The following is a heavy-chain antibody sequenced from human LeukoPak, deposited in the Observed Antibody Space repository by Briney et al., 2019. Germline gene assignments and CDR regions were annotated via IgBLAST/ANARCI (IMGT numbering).Heavy chain of an antibody. CDR2: ISSTSTFI. CDR3: ARDYFDSSDYPQTYYYYYMDV. V-gene: IGHV3-21*01. Sequence: GGSLRLSCAASGFTFSRHSMNWVRQAPGKGLEWVASISSTSTFIYSADSVKGRFTISRDTAKNSLFLQMNSLRAEDTAIYYCARDYFDSSDYPQTYYYYYMDVWGKGTTVTVSS. J-gene: IGHJ6*03. D-gene: IGHD3-22*01. CDR1: GFTFSRHS.